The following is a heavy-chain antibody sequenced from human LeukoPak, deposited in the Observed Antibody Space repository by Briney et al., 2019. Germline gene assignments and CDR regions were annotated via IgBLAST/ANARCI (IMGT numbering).Heavy chain of an antibody. V-gene: IGHV3-9*01. CDR3: AKDMVRGVTGAFDI. CDR2: VSWNSGSI. CDR1: GFTFDDYA. D-gene: IGHD3-10*01. Sequence: GGSLRLSCAASGFTFDDYAMHWVRQAPGKGLEWVSGVSWNSGSIGYADSVKGRFTISRDNAKNSLYLQMNSLRAEDTALYYCAKDMVRGVTGAFDIWGQGTMVTVSS. J-gene: IGHJ3*02.